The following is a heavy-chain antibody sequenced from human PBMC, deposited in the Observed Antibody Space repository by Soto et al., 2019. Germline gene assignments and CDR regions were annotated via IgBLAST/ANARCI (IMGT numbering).Heavy chain of an antibody. CDR1: GFTFKNYA. Sequence: EVQLLESGGGLVQPGGSLRLSCAASGFTFKNYAMTWVRQAPGKGLEWVSLIYGSGGSTDYADSVKGRFTISRDKSKNMMYVQMTGLRDEDTAVYYCARKDVAFDYWGQGIPVTVSS. CDR3: ARKDVAFDY. CDR2: IYGSGGST. V-gene: IGHV3-23*01. D-gene: IGHD5-12*01. J-gene: IGHJ4*02.